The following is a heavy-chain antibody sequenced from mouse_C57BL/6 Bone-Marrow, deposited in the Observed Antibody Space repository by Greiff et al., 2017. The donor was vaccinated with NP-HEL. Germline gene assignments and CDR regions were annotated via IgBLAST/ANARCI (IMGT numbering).Heavy chain of an antibody. CDR3: ARWGDYYRDY. D-gene: IGHD1-1*01. J-gene: IGHJ4*01. V-gene: IGHV1-76*01. Sequence: QVQLQQSGAELVRPGASVKLSCKASGYTFTDYYINWVKQRPGQGLAWIARIYPGSGNTYYNEKFKGKATLTAEKSSSTAYMQLSSLTSEDSAVYVCARWGDYYRDYWGQGTSVTVSS. CDR2: IYPGSGNT. CDR1: GYTFTDYY.